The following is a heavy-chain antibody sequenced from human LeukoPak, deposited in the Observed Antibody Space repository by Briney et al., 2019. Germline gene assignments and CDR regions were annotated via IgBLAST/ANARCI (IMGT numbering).Heavy chain of an antibody. CDR1: GDNFNRHW. CDR2: IYLGDSDT. D-gene: IGHD6-19*01. CDR3: ARRSSYTSGWPFDY. J-gene: IGHJ4*02. V-gene: IGHV5-51*01. Sequence: GESLKITCKGSGDNFNRHWIGWVRQMPGKGLEWMGIIYLGDSDTRYSPSFQGQITISADKSISTAYLQWSSLKASDTAIYYCARRSSYTSGWPFDYWGQGTLVTVSS.